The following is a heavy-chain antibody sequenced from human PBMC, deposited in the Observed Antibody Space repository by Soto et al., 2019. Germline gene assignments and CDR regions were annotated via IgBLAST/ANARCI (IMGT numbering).Heavy chain of an antibody. J-gene: IGHJ4*02. CDR3: ARGGTTATDF. CDR2: ISSSSGYT. V-gene: IGHV3-11*06. Sequence: QVQLVESGGGLVKPGGSLRLSCVASGFTFNDYYMSWIRQAPGKGLEWVSYISSSSGYTNYADSVKGRFTISRDNARNSLYLQMNSLRAEDTAVYYCARGGTTATDFWGQGTLVTVSS. D-gene: IGHD3-16*01. CDR1: GFTFNDYY.